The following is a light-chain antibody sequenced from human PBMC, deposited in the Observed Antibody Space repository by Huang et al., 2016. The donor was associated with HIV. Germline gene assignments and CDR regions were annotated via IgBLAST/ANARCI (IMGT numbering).Light chain of an antibody. J-gene: IGKJ2*03. V-gene: IGKV3-20*01. Sequence: EILLTQSPDTLSLSPGERATLSCRASQSVNNNYLAWYQQKPGQAPRLLIYRASTRATGIPDRFSGSGSGTDFILTISRLEPDDFAVYYCQQFGSSPPYSFGQGTKLEIK. CDR1: QSVNNNY. CDR2: RAS. CDR3: QQFGSSPPYS.